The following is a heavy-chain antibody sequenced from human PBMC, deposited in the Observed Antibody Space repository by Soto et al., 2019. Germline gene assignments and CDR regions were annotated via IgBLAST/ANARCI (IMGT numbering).Heavy chain of an antibody. CDR3: ATDISYSSSTFEY. J-gene: IGHJ4*02. Sequence: GGSLRLSCASSGFTFSSHGMHLVRQAPGKGLEWVAVIWSHGSNTYYADSVKGRFTISRDNSKNTLYLQMNSLRAEDTAVYYCATDISYSSSTFEYWGQGTLVTVSS. CDR1: GFTFSSHG. V-gene: IGHV3-33*01. D-gene: IGHD6-13*01. CDR2: IWSHGSNT.